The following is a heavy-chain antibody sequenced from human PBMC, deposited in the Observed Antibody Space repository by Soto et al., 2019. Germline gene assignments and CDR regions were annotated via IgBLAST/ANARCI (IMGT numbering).Heavy chain of an antibody. CDR3: ARVYVVPSSTGYFDL. CDR2: ITSDGDTK. Sequence: QPGGSLRLSCSDSGFILRNYWMSWVRQAPGMGLQWLSFITSDGDTKYYADSVRSRFTNSRDTPKNTLYRQMNSVRDEDTAVYVSARVYVVPSSTGYFDLWGRGTLVTVSS. CDR1: GFILRNYW. J-gene: IGHJ2*01. V-gene: IGHV3-48*02. D-gene: IGHD2-2*01.